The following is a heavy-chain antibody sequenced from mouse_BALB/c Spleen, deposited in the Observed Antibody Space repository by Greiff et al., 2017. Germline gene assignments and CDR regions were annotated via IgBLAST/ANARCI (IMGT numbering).Heavy chain of an antibody. J-gene: IGHJ3*01. Sequence: LQQPGSELVRPGASVKLSCKASGYTFTSYWMHWVKQRPGQGLEWIGNIYPGSGSTNYDEKFKSKATLTVDTSSSTAYMQLSSPTSEDSAVYYCTREGGYDYGFAYWGQGTLVTVSA. CDR3: TREGGYDYGFAY. CDR2: IYPGSGST. CDR1: GYTFTSYW. D-gene: IGHD2-4*01. V-gene: IGHV1S22*01.